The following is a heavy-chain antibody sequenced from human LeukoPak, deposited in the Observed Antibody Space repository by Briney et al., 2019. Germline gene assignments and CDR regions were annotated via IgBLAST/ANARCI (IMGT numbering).Heavy chain of an antibody. CDR1: GGSVSSGSYY. J-gene: IGHJ4*02. CDR3: ARDPSHYFNY. CDR2: IYDSGST. Sequence: SETLPVTRTVSGGSVSSGSYYWSWIRQPPGKGLEWIGYIYDSGSTNYSPSLKSRVTISVDTSKNQFSLKLSSVTAADTAVYYCARDPSHYFNYWGRGTL. D-gene: IGHD3-10*01. V-gene: IGHV4-61*01.